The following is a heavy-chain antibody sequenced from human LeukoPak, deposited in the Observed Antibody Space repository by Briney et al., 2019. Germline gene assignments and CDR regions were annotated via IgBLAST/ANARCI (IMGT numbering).Heavy chain of an antibody. CDR3: ARTSGYSYGPIDY. V-gene: IGHV4-30-4*08. J-gene: IGHJ4*02. Sequence: SQTLSLTCTVSGGSISSGDYYWSWIRQPPGKGLEWIGYIYYSGSTYYNPSLKSRVTISVDTSKNQFSLKLSSVTAADTAVYYCARTSGYSYGPIDYWGQGTLVTVSS. D-gene: IGHD5-18*01. CDR1: GGSISSGDYY. CDR2: IYYSGST.